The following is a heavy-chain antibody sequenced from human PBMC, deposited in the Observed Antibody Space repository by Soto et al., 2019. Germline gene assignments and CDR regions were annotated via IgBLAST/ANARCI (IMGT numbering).Heavy chain of an antibody. J-gene: IGHJ3*01. D-gene: IGHD3-16*02. CDR1: GFNFNIYV. CDR2: LGEKSGDR. CDR3: ARGYRSASVSPRPGPIDLFAL. V-gene: IGHV3-13*01. Sequence: EVQLVESGGGVVQPGGSLRLSCAASGFNFNIYVMHWVRQCPGKGLEWVAGLGEKSGDRHYGGSVKGRFTISREDAKSTLIRPRNSLRVEDSTIYYWARGYRSASVSPRPGPIDLFALWGQGTMVTASS.